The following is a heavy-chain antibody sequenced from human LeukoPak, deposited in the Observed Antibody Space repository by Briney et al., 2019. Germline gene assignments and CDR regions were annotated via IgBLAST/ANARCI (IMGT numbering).Heavy chain of an antibody. V-gene: IGHV1-18*01. CDR3: ARGGYDSSGFDFDY. Sequence: ASVKVSCKASGYTFTSYGISWVRQAPGQGLEWMGWITGYNANAKYAQNLQGRVTMTRNTSISTAYMELSSLRSEDTAVYYCARGGYDSSGFDFDYWGQGTLVTVSS. J-gene: IGHJ4*02. CDR1: GYTFTSYG. CDR2: ITGYNANA. D-gene: IGHD3-22*01.